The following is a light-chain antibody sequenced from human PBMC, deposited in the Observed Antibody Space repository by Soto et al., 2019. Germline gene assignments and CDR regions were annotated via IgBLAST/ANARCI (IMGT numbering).Light chain of an antibody. V-gene: IGLV2-14*01. CDR2: EVS. CDR3: SSYTSSNTLWV. J-gene: IGLJ3*02. CDR1: SNDVGHYNY. Sequence: QSVLTQPASVSGSPGQSITISCTGTSNDVGHYNYVSWYQQHPGKAPKLMIYEVSKRPSGVSNRFSGSKSGNTASLTISGLQAEDEAEYSCSSYTSSNTLWVFGGGTKLTVL.